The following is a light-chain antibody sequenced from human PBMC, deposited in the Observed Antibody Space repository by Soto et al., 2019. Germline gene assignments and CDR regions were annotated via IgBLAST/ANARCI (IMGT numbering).Light chain of an antibody. CDR1: SSDAGGYDY. J-gene: IGLJ1*01. CDR3: SSYTTYSTLDV. Sequence: QPASVSGSPGQSITISCTGTSSDAGGYDYVSWHQQHPGKAPKVIIFEVSNRPSGVSNRFSGSKSGNTASLTISGLHAEDEADYYCSSYTTYSTLDVFGPGTKDPVL. CDR2: EVS. V-gene: IGLV2-14*01.